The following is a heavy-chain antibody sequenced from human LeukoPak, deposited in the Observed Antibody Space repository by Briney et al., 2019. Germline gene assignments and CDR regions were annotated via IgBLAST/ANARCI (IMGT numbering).Heavy chain of an antibody. Sequence: ASVKVSCKASGYTFTSYDINWVRQATGQGLEWMGWMNPNSGNTGYAQKFQGRVTMTRDTSISTAYMELSSLTFEDTAVYYCARGPPNWGMVGYWGQGTLVTVSS. CDR3: ARGPPNWGMVGY. CDR1: GYTFTSYD. CDR2: MNPNSGNT. V-gene: IGHV1-8*01. D-gene: IGHD7-27*01. J-gene: IGHJ4*02.